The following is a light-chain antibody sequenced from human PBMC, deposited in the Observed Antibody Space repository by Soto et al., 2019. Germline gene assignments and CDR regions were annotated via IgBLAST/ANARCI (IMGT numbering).Light chain of an antibody. CDR3: CSYAGSYV. CDR2: EGS. CDR1: SSDVGSYNL. V-gene: IGLV2-23*01. J-gene: IGLJ1*01. Sequence: QLVLTQPASVSGSPGQSITISCTGTSSDVGSYNLVSWYQQHPGKAPKLMIYEGSKRPSGVSNRFSGSKSGNTASLTISGLQAEDDADYYCCSYAGSYVFGTGTKLTVL.